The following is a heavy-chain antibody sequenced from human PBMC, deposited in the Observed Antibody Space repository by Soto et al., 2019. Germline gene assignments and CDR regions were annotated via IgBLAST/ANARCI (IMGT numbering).Heavy chain of an antibody. CDR3: ARDLWGYCGADCYPLDV. V-gene: IGHV4-59*01. Sequence: QVRLQESGPGLVKPSETLSLTCTVSGGSISSYYWSWIRQPPGKGLEWIGYMYNTGSTIYNPSLTGRVTISVGTSKNQFSRKLNSVTAADTAVYYCARDLWGYCGADCYPLDVWGQGTTVTVSS. J-gene: IGHJ6*02. D-gene: IGHD2-21*02. CDR1: GGSISSYY. CDR2: MYNTGST.